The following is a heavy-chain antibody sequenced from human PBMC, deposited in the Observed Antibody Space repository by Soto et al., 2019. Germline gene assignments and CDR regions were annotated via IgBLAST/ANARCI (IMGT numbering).Heavy chain of an antibody. D-gene: IGHD1-26*01. Sequence: QVQLVESGGGVVQPGTSLRLSCEASGFAFNKFGMHWVRQAPGKGLEWVAFISYDGSYQYYADSVQGRLTITRDNSMNTLNMQLNSLRRXXXXXYYCAKGGEVGGVLGDHWGQGT. J-gene: IGHJ4*02. V-gene: IGHV3-30*18. CDR1: GFAFNKFG. CDR2: ISYDGSYQ. CDR3: AKGGEVGGVLGDH.